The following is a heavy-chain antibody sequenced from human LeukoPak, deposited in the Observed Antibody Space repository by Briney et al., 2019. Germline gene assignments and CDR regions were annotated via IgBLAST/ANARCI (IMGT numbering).Heavy chain of an antibody. CDR2: ISWNGARI. V-gene: IGHV3-9*01. Sequence: GGSRPLPCPASGFTFDYYAMHCIGEASGKGRGWASVISWNGARIGYADSVKGRFTISRDNAKNSLYLQMNSLRADDTALYYCANGIRYDSTSAPDYWGQGTLVTVSS. J-gene: IGHJ4*02. D-gene: IGHD3-22*01. CDR1: GFTFDYYA. CDR3: ANGIRYDSTSAPDY.